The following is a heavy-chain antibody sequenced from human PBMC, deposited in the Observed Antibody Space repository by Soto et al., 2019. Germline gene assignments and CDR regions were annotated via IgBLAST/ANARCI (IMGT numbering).Heavy chain of an antibody. CDR3: ANPYCSSTSCYHSGFDP. V-gene: IGHV3-23*01. Sequence: GGSLRLSCAASGFTFSSYAMSWVRQAPGKGLEWVSAISGSGGSTYYTDSVKGRFTISRDNSKNTLYLQMNSLRAEDTAVYYCANPYCSSTSCYHSGFDPWGQGTLVTVSS. J-gene: IGHJ5*02. CDR1: GFTFSSYA. D-gene: IGHD2-2*01. CDR2: ISGSGGST.